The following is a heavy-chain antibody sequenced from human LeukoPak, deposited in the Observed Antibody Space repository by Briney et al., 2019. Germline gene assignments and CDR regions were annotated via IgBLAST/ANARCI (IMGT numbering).Heavy chain of an antibody. CDR2: ITGSGGSI. V-gene: IGHV3-23*01. CDR3: AKDRGYSYGYPYFDY. Sequence: AGGSLRLSCAASGFTFSEYAMSWVRQAPGKGLEWVSAITGSGGSIYYADSVKGRFTISRDNSINTLFLQMNSLRAEDTAVYYCAKDRGYSYGYPYFDYWGQGTLVTASS. J-gene: IGHJ4*02. D-gene: IGHD5-18*01. CDR1: GFTFSEYA.